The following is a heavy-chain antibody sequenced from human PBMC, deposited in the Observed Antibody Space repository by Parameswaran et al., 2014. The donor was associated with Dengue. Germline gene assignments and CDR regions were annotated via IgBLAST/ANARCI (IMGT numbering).Heavy chain of an antibody. V-gene: IGHV2-70*18. J-gene: IGHJ6*02. CDR3: ARHRGRTYYGMDV. CDR2: IDWDDDK. Sequence: VRQAPGKALEWLALIDWDDDKYYSTSLKTRLTISKDTSKNQVVLTMTNMDPVDTATYYCARHRGRTYYGMDVWGQGTTVTVSS. D-gene: IGHD1-1*01.